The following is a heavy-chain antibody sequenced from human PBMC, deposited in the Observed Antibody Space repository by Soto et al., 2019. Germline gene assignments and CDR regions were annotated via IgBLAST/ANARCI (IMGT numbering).Heavy chain of an antibody. D-gene: IGHD3-9*01. Sequence: SVKVSCKASGFTFTSSAVQWVRQARGQRLEWIGWIVVGSGNTNYAQKFQERVTITRDMSTSTAYMELSSLRSEDTAVYYCAAGGSDYYDILTGYYNPPYYYYGMDVWGQGTTVTVSS. CDR3: AAGGSDYYDILTGYYNPPYYYYGMDV. V-gene: IGHV1-58*01. CDR2: IVVGSGNT. J-gene: IGHJ6*02. CDR1: GFTFTSSA.